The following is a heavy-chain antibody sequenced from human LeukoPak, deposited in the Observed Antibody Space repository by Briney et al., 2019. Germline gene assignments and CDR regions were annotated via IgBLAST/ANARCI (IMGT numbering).Heavy chain of an antibody. D-gene: IGHD6-6*01. Sequence: GASLQISCKGAGSSFTSNWIGWVRQMPGKGLEWMRIIYPGDSDTRYKPSFQGQVTISADKSINTAYLQWSSLKASDTAMYYCARHVGEYSRSPFDCWGQGTLVTVSS. V-gene: IGHV5-51*01. CDR1: GSSFTSNW. CDR3: ARHVGEYSRSPFDC. J-gene: IGHJ4*02. CDR2: IYPGDSDT.